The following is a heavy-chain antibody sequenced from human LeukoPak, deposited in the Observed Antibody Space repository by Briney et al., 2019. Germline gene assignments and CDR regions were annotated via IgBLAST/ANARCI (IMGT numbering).Heavy chain of an antibody. CDR3: AREVRGLYYDFWSGSDHFDY. D-gene: IGHD3-3*01. J-gene: IGHJ4*02. CDR1: GFTFSIYW. Sequence: SGGSLRLXCAASGFTFSIYWMHWVRQAPGKGLVWVSRINSDGSSTSYADSEKGRFTISRDNAKNTLYLQMNSLRAEDTAVYYCAREVRGLYYDFWSGSDHFDYWGQGTLVTVSS. V-gene: IGHV3-74*01. CDR2: INSDGSST.